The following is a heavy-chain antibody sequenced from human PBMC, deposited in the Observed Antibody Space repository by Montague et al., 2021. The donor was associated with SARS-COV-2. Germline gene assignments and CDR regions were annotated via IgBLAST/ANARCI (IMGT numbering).Heavy chain of an antibody. CDR1: GFTVSSNY. V-gene: IGHV3-53*04. CDR3: ARGLRIAAAGTGSGYYYGMDV. J-gene: IGHJ6*02. Sequence: SLRLSCAASGFTVSSNYMSWVRQAPGKGLEWVSVIYSGGSTYYXXXVXXXFTXSRHNSKNTLYLQMHSQRAEDTAVYYCARGLRIAAAGTGSGYYYGMDVWGQGTTVTVSS. D-gene: IGHD6-13*01. CDR2: IYSGGST.